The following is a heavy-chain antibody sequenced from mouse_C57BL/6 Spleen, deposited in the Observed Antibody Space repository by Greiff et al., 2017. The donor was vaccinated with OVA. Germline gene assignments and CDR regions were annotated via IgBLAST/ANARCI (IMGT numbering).Heavy chain of an antibody. J-gene: IGHJ2*01. CDR1: GYTFTDYY. D-gene: IGHD1-1*01. CDR2: INPNNGGT. V-gene: IGHV1-26*01. CDR3: ARSLLYYGSFFDY. Sequence: EVQLQQSGPELVKPGASVKISCKASGYTFTDYYMNWVKQSHGKSLEWIGDINPNNGGTSYNQKFKGKATLTVDKSSSTAYMELRSLTSEDSAVYYCARSLLYYGSFFDYWGQGTTLTVSS.